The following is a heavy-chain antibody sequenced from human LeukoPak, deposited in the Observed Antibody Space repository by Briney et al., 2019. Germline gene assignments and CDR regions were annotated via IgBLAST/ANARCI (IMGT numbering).Heavy chain of an antibody. CDR1: GFTFSNYT. Sequence: GGSLRLSCAASGFTFSNYTLNWVRQAPGKGLEWVSTISGSGGSTYYADSVKGRFTISRDNSKNTLYLQMNSLRAEDTAVYYCAKEGGANYYDSSGYARWGQGTLVTVSS. CDR3: AKEGGANYYDSSGYAR. CDR2: ISGSGGST. D-gene: IGHD3-22*01. V-gene: IGHV3-23*01. J-gene: IGHJ4*02.